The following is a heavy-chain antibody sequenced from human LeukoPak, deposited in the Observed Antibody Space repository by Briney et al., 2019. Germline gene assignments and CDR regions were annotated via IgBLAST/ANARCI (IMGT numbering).Heavy chain of an antibody. Sequence: ASVKVSCKASGYTFTGYYMHWVRQAPGQGLEWMGWISAYNGNTNYAQKLQGRVTMTTDTSTSTAYMELRSLRSDDTAVYYCARSSSGPYYYYMDVWGKGTTVTVSS. CDR1: GYTFTGYY. D-gene: IGHD6-6*01. CDR3: ARSSSGPYYYYMDV. CDR2: ISAYNGNT. V-gene: IGHV1-18*04. J-gene: IGHJ6*03.